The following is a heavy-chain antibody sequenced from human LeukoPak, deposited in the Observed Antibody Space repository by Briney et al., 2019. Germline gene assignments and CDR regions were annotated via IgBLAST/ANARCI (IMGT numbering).Heavy chain of an antibody. CDR3: AGHIAAHAPLDY. D-gene: IGHD6-13*01. J-gene: IGHJ4*02. V-gene: IGHV4-4*09. CDR2: IYTSGST. CDR1: GGSISSYY. Sequence: SETLSLTCTVSGGSISSYYWSWIRQPPGKGLEWIGYIYTSGSTNYNPSLKSRVTISVDTSKNQFSLKLSSVTAADTAVYYCAGHIAAHAPLDYWGQGTLVTVSS.